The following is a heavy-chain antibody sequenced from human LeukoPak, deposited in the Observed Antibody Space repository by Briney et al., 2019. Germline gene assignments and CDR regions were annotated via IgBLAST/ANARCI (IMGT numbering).Heavy chain of an antibody. Sequence: SETLSLTCTVSGGSLSNYYWTWIRQPPGKGLEWIGYIYYSGTTTYNPSLKSRVTISVDTSKNQFSLKLSSVTAADTAVYYCARTGSTVTMLYPFDHWGQGTLVTVSS. J-gene: IGHJ4*02. D-gene: IGHD4-17*01. CDR3: ARTGSTVTMLYPFDH. CDR2: IYYSGTT. V-gene: IGHV4-59*01. CDR1: GGSLSNYY.